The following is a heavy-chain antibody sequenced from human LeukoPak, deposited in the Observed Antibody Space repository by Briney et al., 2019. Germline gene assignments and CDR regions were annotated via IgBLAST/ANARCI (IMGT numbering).Heavy chain of an antibody. CDR1: GFTFDDYA. J-gene: IGHJ5*02. CDR3: AKDRAAAGTSGWFDP. V-gene: IGHV3-9*01. D-gene: IGHD6-13*01. Sequence: GRSLRLSCAASGFTFDDYAMHWVRQAPGKGLEWVSGISWNSGSIGYADSVKGRFTISRDNAKNSLYLQMNSLRAEDTALYYCAKDRAAAGTSGWFDPWGQETLVTVSS. CDR2: ISWNSGSI.